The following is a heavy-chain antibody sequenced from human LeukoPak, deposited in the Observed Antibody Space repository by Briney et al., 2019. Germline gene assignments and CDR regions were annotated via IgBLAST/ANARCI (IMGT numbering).Heavy chain of an antibody. CDR2: ISYDGSNK. V-gene: IGHV3-30*18. Sequence: GGSLRLSCVASGVTVSNNYMCWVRQAPGKGLEWVAVISYDGSNKYYADSVKGRFTISRDNSKNTLYLQMNSLRAEDTAVYYCAKSRAMPSNWGQGTLVTVSS. J-gene: IGHJ4*02. CDR3: AKSRAMPSN. CDR1: GVTVSNNY. D-gene: IGHD2-2*01.